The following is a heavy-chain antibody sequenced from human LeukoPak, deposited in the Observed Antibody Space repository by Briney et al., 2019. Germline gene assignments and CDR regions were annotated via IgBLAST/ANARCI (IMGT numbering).Heavy chain of an antibody. J-gene: IGHJ4*02. Sequence: GGSLRLSCAASGFTFTTYMMNWVRQAPGKGLEWVSYISSDGGAIYYADSVKGRFTISRDNAQTSLYLQMNNLRAEDTAVYYCVRELAYWGQGALVTVSS. CDR1: GFTFTTYM. CDR2: ISSDGGAI. CDR3: VRELAY. V-gene: IGHV3-48*01.